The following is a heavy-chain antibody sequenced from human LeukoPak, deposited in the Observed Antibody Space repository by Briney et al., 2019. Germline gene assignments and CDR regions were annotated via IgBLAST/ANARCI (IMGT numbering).Heavy chain of an antibody. J-gene: IGHJ4*02. Sequence: PSETLSLTCTVSGGSISSSSYYWGWIRQPPGKGLEWIGSIYYSGSTYYNPSLKSRVTISVDTSKNQFSLKLSSVTAADTAVYYCARQGLLWFGESPHPYFDYWGQGTLVTVSS. V-gene: IGHV4-39*01. D-gene: IGHD3-10*01. CDR2: IYYSGST. CDR1: GGSISSSSYY. CDR3: ARQGLLWFGESPHPYFDY.